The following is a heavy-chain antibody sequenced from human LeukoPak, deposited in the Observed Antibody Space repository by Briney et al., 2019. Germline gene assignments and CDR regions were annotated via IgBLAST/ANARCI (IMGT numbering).Heavy chain of an antibody. CDR1: GGSISSSSYD. Sequence: SETLSLTCTVSGGSISSSSYDWGRIRQPPGKGREWNESIYYSGSTYYHPSLKSRVTISVDTSKNQFSLKLSSVTAADTAVYYCARGGYSSSWMGDYYYYYYMDVWGKGTTVTISS. D-gene: IGHD6-13*01. J-gene: IGHJ6*03. V-gene: IGHV4-39*07. CDR3: ARGGYSSSWMGDYYYYYYMDV. CDR2: IYYSGST.